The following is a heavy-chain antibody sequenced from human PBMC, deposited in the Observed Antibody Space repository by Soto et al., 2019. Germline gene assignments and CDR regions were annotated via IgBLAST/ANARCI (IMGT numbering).Heavy chain of an antibody. D-gene: IGHD5-18*01. V-gene: IGHV4-30-2*01. CDR1: GGSISSGGYS. J-gene: IGHJ5*02. Sequence: PSETLSLTCAVSGGSISSGGYSWSWIRQPPGKGLEWIGYIYHSGSTYYNPSLKSRVTISVDRSKNQFSLKLSSVTAADTAVYYCARGVLRYSYVISWFDPWGQGTLVTVSS. CDR2: IYHSGST. CDR3: ARGVLRYSYVISWFDP.